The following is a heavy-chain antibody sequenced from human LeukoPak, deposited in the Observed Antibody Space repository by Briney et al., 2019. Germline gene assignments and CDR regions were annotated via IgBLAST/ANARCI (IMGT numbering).Heavy chain of an antibody. V-gene: IGHV3-23*01. CDR3: AKQLGYCSDGSCYFPY. D-gene: IGHD2-15*01. Sequence: GGSLRLSCAASGFTFSSSAMSWVRQAPGKGLVWVSAISNNGGYTYYADSVRGRFTISRDNSKSTLCLQMNNLRAEDAAVYYCAKQLGYCSDGSCYFPYWGQGTLVTVSS. J-gene: IGHJ4*02. CDR1: GFTFSSSA. CDR2: ISNNGGYT.